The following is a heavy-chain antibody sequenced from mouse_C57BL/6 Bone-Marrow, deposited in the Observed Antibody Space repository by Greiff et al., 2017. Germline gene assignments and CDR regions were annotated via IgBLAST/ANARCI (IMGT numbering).Heavy chain of an antibody. CDR2: IWRGGST. CDR1: GFSLTSYG. D-gene: IGHD2-1*01. V-gene: IGHV2-5*01. CDR3: AIIYYGNFYAMDY. Sequence: QVQLQQSGPGLVQPSQSLSITCTVSGFSLTSYGVHWVRQSPGKGLEWLGVIWRGGSTDYNAAFMSRLSITKDNSKSQVFFKMNSLQADDTAIYYCAIIYYGNFYAMDYWGQGTSVTVSS. J-gene: IGHJ4*01.